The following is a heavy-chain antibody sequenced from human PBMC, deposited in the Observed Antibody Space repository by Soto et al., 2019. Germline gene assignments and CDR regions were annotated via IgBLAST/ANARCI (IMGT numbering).Heavy chain of an antibody. D-gene: IGHD3-10*01. CDR3: SRLRSRKPYCFDN. J-gene: IGHJ4*02. CDR1: GFTFADYA. Sequence: PGGSLRLSGSSSGFTFADYALSWFRQARGRGLEWVGFIRSKTYGGTTEYAASVKGRFTISRDDSKSIAYLQMNSLKTEDTAVYYCSRLRSRKPYCFDNWGQGTLVTVSS. V-gene: IGHV3-49*03. CDR2: IRSKTYGGTT.